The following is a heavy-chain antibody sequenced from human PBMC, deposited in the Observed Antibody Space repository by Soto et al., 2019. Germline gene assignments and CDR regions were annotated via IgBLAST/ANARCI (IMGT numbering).Heavy chain of an antibody. D-gene: IGHD2-2*01. Sequence: QVQLVQSGAEVKKPGSSVKVSCKASGGTFNTYAISWVRQGPGQGLEYMGGIIPMFGTTNYAQQFQGRVTITADESTSTAYMELSSLRSEDTAVHYCASSTVITPRYFDYWGQGTLVTVSS. J-gene: IGHJ4*02. CDR3: ASSTVITPRYFDY. V-gene: IGHV1-69*12. CDR2: IIPMFGTT. CDR1: GGTFNTYA.